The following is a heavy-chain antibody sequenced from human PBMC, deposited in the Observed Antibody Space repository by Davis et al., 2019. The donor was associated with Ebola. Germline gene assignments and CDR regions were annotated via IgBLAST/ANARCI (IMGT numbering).Heavy chain of an antibody. CDR2: INPNSGGT. CDR3: ARGWIPPRGLGVLWFREGYNWFDP. CDR1: GYTFTGYY. V-gene: IGHV1-2*04. J-gene: IGHJ5*02. Sequence: AASVKVSCKASGYTFTGYYMHWVRQAPGQGLEWMGWINPNSGGTNYAQKFQGWVTMTRDTSISTAYMELSSLRSEDTAVYYCARGWIPPRGLGVLWFREGYNWFDPWGQGTLVTVSS. D-gene: IGHD3-10*01.